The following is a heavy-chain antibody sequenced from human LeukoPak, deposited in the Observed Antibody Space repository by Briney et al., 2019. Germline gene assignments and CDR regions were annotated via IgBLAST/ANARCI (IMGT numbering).Heavy chain of an antibody. D-gene: IGHD6-19*01. CDR3: ARRETGYSSGWYLDY. CDR1: GYTFTSYG. V-gene: IGHV1-18*01. J-gene: IGHJ4*02. Sequence: ASVKVSCKASGYTFTSYGISWVRQAPGQGLEWMGWISAYNGNTNYAQKLQGRVTITTDTSTSTAYMELRSLRSDDTAVYYCARRETGYSSGWYLDYWGQGTLVTVSS. CDR2: ISAYNGNT.